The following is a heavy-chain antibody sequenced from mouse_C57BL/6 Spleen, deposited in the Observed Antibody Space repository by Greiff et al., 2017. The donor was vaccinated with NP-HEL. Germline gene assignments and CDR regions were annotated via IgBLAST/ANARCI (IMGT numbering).Heavy chain of an antibody. V-gene: IGHV3-6*01. D-gene: IGHD2-2*01. Sequence: EVKLQESGPGLVKPSQSLSLTCSVTGYSITSGYYWNWIRQFPGNKLEWMGYISYDGSNNYNPSLKNRISITRDTSKNQFFLKLNSVTTEDTATYYCAQSTMVTTGGFAYWGQGTLVTVSA. CDR2: ISYDGSN. J-gene: IGHJ3*01. CDR3: AQSTMVTTGGFAY. CDR1: GYSITSGYY.